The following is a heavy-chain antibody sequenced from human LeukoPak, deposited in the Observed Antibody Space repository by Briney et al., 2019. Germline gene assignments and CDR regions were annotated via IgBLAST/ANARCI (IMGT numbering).Heavy chain of an antibody. Sequence: GGSLRLSCAASGFTFSSYWMSWVRQAPGKGLEWVANIKQDGSEEYYVDSVKGRFTISRDNAKNSLYLQMNSLTAEGTAVYYCARLLSNYYYYYMDVWGKGTMVTVSS. V-gene: IGHV3-7*01. CDR2: IKQDGSEE. J-gene: IGHJ6*03. CDR1: GFTFSSYW. D-gene: IGHD2/OR15-2a*01. CDR3: ARLLSNYYYYYMDV.